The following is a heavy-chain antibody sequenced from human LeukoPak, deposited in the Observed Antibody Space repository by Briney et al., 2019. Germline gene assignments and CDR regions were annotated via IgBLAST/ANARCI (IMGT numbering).Heavy chain of an antibody. CDR1: GVSVSDGRYY. CDR2: KYYSGST. V-gene: IGHV4-61*01. CDR3: ARGPWGYYDSQGY. D-gene: IGHD3-22*01. Sequence: SETLSLTCNVSGVSVSDGRYYWTWIRQHPGKGLEWIGYKYYSGSTNYNPSPKSRVTISVDTSKNQFSLKLSSVTAADTAVYYCARGPWGYYDSQGYWGQGTLVTVSS. J-gene: IGHJ4*02.